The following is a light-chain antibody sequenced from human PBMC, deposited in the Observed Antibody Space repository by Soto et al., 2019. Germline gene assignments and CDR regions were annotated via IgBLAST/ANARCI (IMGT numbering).Light chain of an antibody. Sequence: QSVLTQPASVSGSPGQSITISCTGTSSDVGSYNLVSWYQQHPGEAPKLMIYGGTKRPSGVSNRFSGSKSGNTASLTISGLQAEDEADYYCCSYAGITTYYVFGTGTKVHRP. CDR1: SSDVGSYNL. V-gene: IGLV2-23*01. J-gene: IGLJ1*01. CDR3: CSYAGITTYYV. CDR2: GGT.